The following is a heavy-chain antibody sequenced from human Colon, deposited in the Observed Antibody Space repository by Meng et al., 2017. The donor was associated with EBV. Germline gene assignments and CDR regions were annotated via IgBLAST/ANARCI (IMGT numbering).Heavy chain of an antibody. CDR3: ATVSSGYYLYFQH. CDR2: INPNSGGT. CDR1: GYTITGYY. J-gene: IGHJ1*01. D-gene: IGHD3-22*01. Sequence: QDQLVQARGVVRTPRASVQAYCEASGYTITGYYMHWVRQAPGQGLEWMGWINPNSGGTTYAQNFQGRVTMTRDTSISPAYMELSRLRSDDTAVYYCATVSSGYYLYFQHWGQGTLVTVSS. V-gene: IGHV1-2*02.